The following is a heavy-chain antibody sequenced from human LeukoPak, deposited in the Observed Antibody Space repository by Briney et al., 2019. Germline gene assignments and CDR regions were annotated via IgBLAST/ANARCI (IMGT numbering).Heavy chain of an antibody. CDR3: ATLSSYDFWSGIYAFDI. J-gene: IGHJ3*02. Sequence: SETLSLTCTVSGGSISSSSYYWGWIRQPPGKGLEWIGSIYYSGSTYYNPSLKSRVTISVDTSKNQFSLKLSSVTAADTAVYYCATLSSYDFWSGIYAFDIWGQGTMVTVSS. CDR2: IYYSGST. CDR1: GGSISSSSYY. V-gene: IGHV4-39*01. D-gene: IGHD3-3*01.